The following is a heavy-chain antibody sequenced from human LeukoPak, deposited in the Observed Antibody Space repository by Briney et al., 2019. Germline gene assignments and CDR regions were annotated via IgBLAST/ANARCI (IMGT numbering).Heavy chain of an antibody. V-gene: IGHV3-48*03. CDR1: GFSFKTYE. CDR3: TRVDMGAADY. J-gene: IGHJ4*02. Sequence: GGSLRLSCAASGFSFKTYEMNWVRQAPGKGLEWVSYISSSSVTIYYADSVRGRFTVSRDNAKNSLHLHLDSLRVEDTAVYYCTRVDMGAADYWGQGTLVTVSS. CDR2: ISSSSVTI. D-gene: IGHD1-26*01.